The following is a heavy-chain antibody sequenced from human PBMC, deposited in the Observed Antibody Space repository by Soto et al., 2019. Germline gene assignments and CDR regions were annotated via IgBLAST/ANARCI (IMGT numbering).Heavy chain of an antibody. Sequence: ASVKVSCKASGYTFTNYDINWVRQAPGQGLEWMGFISGYNGNTNYVEEFQGRVTMTTDTSTTTAYMELRSLRSDDTAVYYCARDFGGATTGLDYWGQGTLVTVSS. CDR3: ARDFGGATTGLDY. V-gene: IGHV1-18*01. D-gene: IGHD1-1*01. CDR1: GYTFTNYD. CDR2: ISGYNGNT. J-gene: IGHJ4*02.